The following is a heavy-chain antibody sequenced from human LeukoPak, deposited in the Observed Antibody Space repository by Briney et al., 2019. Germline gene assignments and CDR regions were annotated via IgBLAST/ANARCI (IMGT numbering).Heavy chain of an antibody. Sequence: ASVKVSCKASGYTFTGYYMHWVRQAPGQRLEWMGWINAGNGNTKYSQEFQGRVTITRDTSASTAYMELSSLRSEDMAVYYCARDHYYDSSGYYDYWGQGTLVTVSS. D-gene: IGHD3-22*01. CDR2: INAGNGNT. V-gene: IGHV1-3*03. CDR1: GYTFTGYY. CDR3: ARDHYYDSSGYYDY. J-gene: IGHJ4*02.